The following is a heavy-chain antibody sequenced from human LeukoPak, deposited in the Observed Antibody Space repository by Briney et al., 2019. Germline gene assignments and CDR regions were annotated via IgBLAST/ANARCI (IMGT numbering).Heavy chain of an antibody. CDR2: ICPDDSDT. CDR1: GYNFPIYW. D-gene: IGHD5-24*01. CDR3: ARPSFGDGSNDAFDI. J-gene: IGHJ3*02. V-gene: IGHV5-51*01. Sequence: GESLKISCQGSGYNFPIYWIGWVRQMPGKGLEWMGIICPDDSDTRYSPSFQGQVTISADKSIRTAYLQWSSLKASDTAIYYCARPSFGDGSNDAFDIWGRGTMVTVSS.